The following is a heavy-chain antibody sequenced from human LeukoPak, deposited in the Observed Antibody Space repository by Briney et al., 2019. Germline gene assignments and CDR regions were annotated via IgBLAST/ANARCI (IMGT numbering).Heavy chain of an antibody. V-gene: IGHV1-2*02. CDR1: GYTFTGYY. CDR3: ARQGVTAAENNYFYYYMDF. Sequence: ASVKVSCKASGYTFTGYYMHWVRQAPGQGLEWMGWINPNSGGTNYAQKLQGRVTMTTDTSTSTAYMELRSLRSDDTAVYYCARQGVTAAENNYFYYYMDFWGKGTTVTVSS. D-gene: IGHD6-13*01. CDR2: INPNSGGT. J-gene: IGHJ6*03.